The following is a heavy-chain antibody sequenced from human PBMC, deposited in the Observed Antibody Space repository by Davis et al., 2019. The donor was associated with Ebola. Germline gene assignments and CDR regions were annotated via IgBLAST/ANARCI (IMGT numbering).Heavy chain of an antibody. Sequence: PGGSLRLSCAASGFTFSGSAMHWVRQAPGKGLEWVAVISYDGSNKYYADSVKGRFTISRDNSKNTLYLQMNSLKIEDTAVYYCARESGGGIDYWGQGTLVTVSS. CDR3: ARESGGGIDY. CDR2: ISYDGSNK. D-gene: IGHD1-26*01. J-gene: IGHJ4*02. V-gene: IGHV3-30*04. CDR1: GFTFSGSA.